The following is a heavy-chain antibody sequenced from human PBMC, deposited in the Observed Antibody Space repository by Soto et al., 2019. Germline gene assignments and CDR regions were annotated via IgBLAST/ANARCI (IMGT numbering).Heavy chain of an antibody. D-gene: IGHD3-16*01. J-gene: IGHJ1*01. V-gene: IGHV3-23*01. Sequence: EVQLLESGGGLVQPGGSLRLSCAASGFTFNTYAMSCVRQAPGKGLEWVSSISRSGSSTYYADSVKGRVTISRDNTESTLDLQMNRLRIEDTAVYYCTKERGMGDTECFHHWGQGVLVIVSS. CDR3: TKERGMGDTECFHH. CDR1: GFTFNTYA. CDR2: ISRSGSST.